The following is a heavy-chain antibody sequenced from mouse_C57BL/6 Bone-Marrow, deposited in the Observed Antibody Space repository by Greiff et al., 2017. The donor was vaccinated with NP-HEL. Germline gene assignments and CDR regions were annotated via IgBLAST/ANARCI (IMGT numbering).Heavy chain of an antibody. CDR3: ARCNYAYAMDY. Sequence: EVQLQQSGPELVKPGASVKISCKASGYSFTGYYMNWVKQSPEKSLEWIGEINPSTGGTTYNQKFKAKATLTVDKSSSTAYMQLKSLTSEDSAVYYCARCNYAYAMDYWGQGTSVTVSS. J-gene: IGHJ4*01. V-gene: IGHV1-42*01. CDR1: GYSFTGYY. CDR2: INPSTGGT. D-gene: IGHD2-1*01.